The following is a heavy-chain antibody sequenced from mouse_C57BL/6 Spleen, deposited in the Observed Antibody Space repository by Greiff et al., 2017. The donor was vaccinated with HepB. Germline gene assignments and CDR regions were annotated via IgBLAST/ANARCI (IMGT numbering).Heavy chain of an antibody. D-gene: IGHD3-2*02. CDR1: GYTFTSYW. CDR3: ARGSGHHYFDY. J-gene: IGHJ2*01. CDR2: IDPSDSET. V-gene: IGHV1-52*01. Sequence: QVQLQQPGAELVRPGSSVKLSCKASGYTFTSYWMHWVKQRPIQGLEWIGNIDPSDSETHYNQKFKDKATLTVDKSSSTAYMQLSSLTSEDSAVYDCARGSGHHYFDYWGQGTTLTVSS.